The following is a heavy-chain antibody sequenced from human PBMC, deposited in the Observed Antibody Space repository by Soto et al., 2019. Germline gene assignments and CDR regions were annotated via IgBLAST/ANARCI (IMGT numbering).Heavy chain of an antibody. CDR3: ATGGGAV. D-gene: IGHD3-16*01. J-gene: IGHJ6*02. CDR2: VKPDGSEK. Sequence: EVQLVESGGNLVQPGGSLRLSRAASGFTLNNSWMCWVRHSPGKGLECVASVKPDGSEKYYVDSVKGRFIISRDNAKSSLYLQMNSLRAEDTALYYCATGGGAVWGQGTTVTVSS. V-gene: IGHV3-7*01. CDR1: GFTLNNSW.